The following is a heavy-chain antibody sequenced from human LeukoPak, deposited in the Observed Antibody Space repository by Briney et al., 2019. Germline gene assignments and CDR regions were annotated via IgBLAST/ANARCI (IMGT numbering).Heavy chain of an antibody. J-gene: IGHJ4*02. CDR1: GFTFSSYS. CDR2: ISSSSTI. CDR3: ARDPTWDYYDHSDYNG. Sequence: PGGSLRLSCAASGFTFSSYSMNWVRQAPGKGLEWVSYISSSSTIYYADSVKGRFTISRDNAKNSLYLQMDSLRVEDTALYYCARDPTWDYYDHSDYNGWGQGTLVTVSS. D-gene: IGHD3-22*01. V-gene: IGHV3-48*01.